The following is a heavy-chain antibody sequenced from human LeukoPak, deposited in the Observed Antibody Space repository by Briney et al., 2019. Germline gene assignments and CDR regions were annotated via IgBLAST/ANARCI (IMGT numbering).Heavy chain of an antibody. Sequence: SETLSLTCTVSGGSISSYYWSWIRQPPGKGLEWIGYIYYSGSTNYNPSLKSRVTISVDTSKNQFSLKLSSVTAADTAVYYCARYYSSSSKFDYWGQGTLVTVSS. CDR2: IYYSGST. D-gene: IGHD6-6*01. CDR3: ARYYSSSSKFDY. CDR1: GGSISSYY. J-gene: IGHJ4*02. V-gene: IGHV4-59*08.